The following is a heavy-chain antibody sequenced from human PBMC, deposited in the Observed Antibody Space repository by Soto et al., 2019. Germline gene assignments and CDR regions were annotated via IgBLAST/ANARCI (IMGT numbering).Heavy chain of an antibody. D-gene: IGHD3-10*01. V-gene: IGHV3-33*01. J-gene: IGHJ4*02. CDR3: ARDLEGFGELLGDY. Sequence: QVQLVESGGGVVQPGRSLRLSCAASGFTFSSYGMHWVRQAPGKGLEWVAVIWYDGSNKYYADSVKGRFTISRDNSKNPLYLQMNSLRAEDTAVYYCARDLEGFGELLGDYWGQGTLVTVSS. CDR2: IWYDGSNK. CDR1: GFTFSSYG.